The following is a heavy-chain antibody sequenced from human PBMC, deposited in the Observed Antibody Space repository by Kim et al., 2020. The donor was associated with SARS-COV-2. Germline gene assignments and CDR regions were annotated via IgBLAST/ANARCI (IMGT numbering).Heavy chain of an antibody. CDR3: ARDGAISPSNSDR. D-gene: IGHD2-2*01. Sequence: ASVKVSCKASGYTFSTHGMSWVRQAPGQGLEWMGWISAYNGNRNYAQKVQDRVTLTTDTSTSTAYMELRSLRSDDTAVYYCARDGAISPSNSDRWGQGTLVTVSS. J-gene: IGHJ5*02. CDR1: GYTFSTHG. CDR2: ISAYNGNR. V-gene: IGHV1-18*04.